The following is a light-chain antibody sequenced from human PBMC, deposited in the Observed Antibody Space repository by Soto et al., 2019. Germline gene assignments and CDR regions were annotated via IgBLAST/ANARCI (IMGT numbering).Light chain of an antibody. J-gene: IGKJ4*02. CDR2: KAS. V-gene: IGKV1-5*03. Sequence: DIQMTQSPSTLPASVGDRVTITCRASQSISSWLAWYQQKPAKAPKLLIYKASSLESGVPSRFSGSGSGTEFTLNISSLQPDDFATYYRQQYNSFPTFGGRTKVEIK. CDR3: QQYNSFPT. CDR1: QSISSW.